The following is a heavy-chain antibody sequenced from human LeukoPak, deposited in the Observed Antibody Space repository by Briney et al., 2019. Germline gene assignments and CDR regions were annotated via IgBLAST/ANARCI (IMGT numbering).Heavy chain of an antibody. V-gene: IGHV4-34*01. D-gene: IGHD3-22*01. J-gene: IGHJ4*02. CDR2: INHSGST. CDR3: ARVDDSSGYSYYFDY. CDR1: GGSFSGYY. Sequence: SETLSLTCAVYGGSFSGYYWSWIRQPPGKGLEWIGEINHSGSTNYNPSLKSRVTISVDTSKNQFSLKLSSVTAADTAVYYCARVDDSSGYSYYFDYWGQGTLVTVSS.